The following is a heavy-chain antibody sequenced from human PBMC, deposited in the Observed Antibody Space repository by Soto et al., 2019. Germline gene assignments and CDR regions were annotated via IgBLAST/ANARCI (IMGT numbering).Heavy chain of an antibody. CDR2: ISGGGSYI. D-gene: IGHD2-2*01. Sequence: GGSLRLSCSASGFTFSDEDMSWVRQVPGKGLEWVSGISGGGSYIFYADSVQGRFSISRDNAKNSLFLEMNSLRVEDTAVYYCARDSDCHSTSCFFPPHVWGQGTTVTVSS. J-gene: IGHJ6*02. V-gene: IGHV3-21*06. CDR3: ARDSDCHSTSCFFPPHV. CDR1: GFTFSDED.